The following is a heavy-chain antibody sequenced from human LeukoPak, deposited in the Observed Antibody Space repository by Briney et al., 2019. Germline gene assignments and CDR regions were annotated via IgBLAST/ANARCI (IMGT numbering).Heavy chain of an antibody. CDR1: GFTFSSYE. CDR3: ARDWSGYYGSGSYPFDY. V-gene: IGHV3-48*03. D-gene: IGHD3-10*01. Sequence: PGGSLRLSCAASGFTFSSYEMNWVRQAPGKGLEWVSYISSSGSTIYYADSVKGRFTISRDNAKNSLYLQMNSLRAEDTAVHYCARDWSGYYGSGSYPFDYWGQGTLVTVSS. J-gene: IGHJ4*02. CDR2: ISSSGSTI.